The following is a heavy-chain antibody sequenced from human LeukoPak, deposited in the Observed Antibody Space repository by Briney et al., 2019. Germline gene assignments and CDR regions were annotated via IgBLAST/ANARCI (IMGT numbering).Heavy chain of an antibody. CDR1: GYTFSNYG. D-gene: IGHD3-3*01. J-gene: IGHJ4*02. Sequence: ASVKVSCKATGYTFSNYGISWVRQAPGQGLEWVGWISAYDGNTNSAQKVEGRVTMTTDTSTSTAHMELTNLRSDDTAVYYCARVRIFGVVATDYWGQGTLVTVSS. CDR2: ISAYDGNT. CDR3: ARVRIFGVVATDY. V-gene: IGHV1-18*01.